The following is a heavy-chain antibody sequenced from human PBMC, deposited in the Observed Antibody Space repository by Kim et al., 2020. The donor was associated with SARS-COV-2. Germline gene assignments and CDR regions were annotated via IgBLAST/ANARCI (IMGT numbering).Heavy chain of an antibody. CDR1: GFTFSSYA. CDR2: ISGSGGST. D-gene: IGHD1-1*01. J-gene: IGHJ6*02. V-gene: IGHV3-23*01. CDR3: AKGGVWNDLYYYYGMDV. Sequence: GGSLRLSCAASGFTFSSYAMSWVRQAPGKGLEWVSAISGSGGSTYYADSVKGRFTISRDNSKNTLYLQMNSLRAEDTAVYYCAKGGVWNDLYYYYGMDVWGQGTTVTVSS.